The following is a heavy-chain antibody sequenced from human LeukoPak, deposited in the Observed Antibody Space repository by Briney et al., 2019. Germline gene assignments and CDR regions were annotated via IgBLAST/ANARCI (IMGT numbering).Heavy chain of an antibody. CDR2: IWYDGSNK. J-gene: IGHJ4*02. V-gene: IGHV3-33*01. CDR1: GFTFSSYG. D-gene: IGHD3-10*01. CDR3: ARDRDYYGSNPYFDY. Sequence: QPGRSLRLSCAASGFTFSSYGMHWVRQAPGKGLEWVAVIWYDGSNKYYADSVKGRFTISRDHSKNTLYLQMNSLRAEDTAVYYCARDRDYYGSNPYFDYWGQGTLVTVSS.